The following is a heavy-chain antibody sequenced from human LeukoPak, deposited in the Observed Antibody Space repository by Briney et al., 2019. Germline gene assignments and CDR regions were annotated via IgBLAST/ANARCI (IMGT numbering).Heavy chain of an antibody. CDR3: AKTNYYGSGRGSYFDY. CDR2: ISGSGGST. V-gene: IGHV3-23*01. D-gene: IGHD3-10*01. Sequence: GGSLRLSCAASGFTFSSYAMTWVRQAPGKGLEWVSAISGSGGSTYHADSVKGRFTISRDNSKNTLYLQMNSLRAEDTAVYYCAKTNYYGSGRGSYFDYWGQGTLVTVSS. CDR1: GFTFSSYA. J-gene: IGHJ4*02.